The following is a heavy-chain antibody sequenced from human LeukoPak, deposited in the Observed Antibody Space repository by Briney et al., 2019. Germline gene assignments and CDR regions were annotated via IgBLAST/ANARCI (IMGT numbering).Heavy chain of an antibody. CDR3: ASNTGSDASGYAY. CDR2: ISAYNGDT. Sequence: ASVRVSCKASGYTFIKYGITWVRQAPGQGLEWMGWISAYNGDTNYAQNLQDRVTMTTDTSTRTAYMELRTLRTDDTAVYYCASNTGSDASGYAYWGQGTLGSVSS. J-gene: IGHJ4*02. V-gene: IGHV1-18*01. CDR1: GYTFIKYG. D-gene: IGHD3-22*01.